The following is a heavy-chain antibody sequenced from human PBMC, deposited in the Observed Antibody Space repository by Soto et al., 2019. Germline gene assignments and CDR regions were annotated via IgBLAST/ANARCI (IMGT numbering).Heavy chain of an antibody. J-gene: IGHJ3*01. V-gene: IGHV1-69*01. Sequence: QVQLIQSEAEVKKPGSSVRVSCTASGGIFGSHGFSWVRQAPGQRLEWVGGFIPIFRTLTYTEKFQARVRIAADESTNTVYLDLSRLTSEDTAVYYCVRDRRIYYSDPHDEFVASDYEVWGQGTMGSVSS. CDR2: FIPIFRTL. CDR3: VRDRRIYYSDPHDEFVASDYEV. CDR1: GGIFGSHG. D-gene: IGHD3-22*01.